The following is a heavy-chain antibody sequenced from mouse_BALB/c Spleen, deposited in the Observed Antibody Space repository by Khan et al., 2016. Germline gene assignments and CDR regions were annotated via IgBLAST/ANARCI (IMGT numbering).Heavy chain of an antibody. CDR1: GFNIKDTY. J-gene: IGHJ3*01. V-gene: IGHV14-3*02. D-gene: IGHD2-4*01. Sequence: VQLQQSGAELVKPGASVKLSCTASGFNIKDTYMHWVKQRPEQGLEWIGRIDPANGNTKYDPQFQGKATLTADTSSNTAYLQLSSLTSEDTAVYYCARAPYDYDVGFAYWGQGTLVTVSA. CDR3: ARAPYDYDVGFAY. CDR2: IDPANGNT.